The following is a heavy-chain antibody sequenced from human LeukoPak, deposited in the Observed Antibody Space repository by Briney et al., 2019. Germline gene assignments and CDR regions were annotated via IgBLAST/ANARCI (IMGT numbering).Heavy chain of an antibody. J-gene: IGHJ4*02. CDR1: GYTFTSYG. Sequence: GASVKVSCKAFGYTFTSYGISWVRQAPGQGLEWMGWISAYNGNTNYAQKLQGRVTMTTDTSTSTAYMELRSLRSDDTAVYYCARHYPPSSSGYFDWLNSKYRSGWYPDYFDYWGQGTLVTVSS. V-gene: IGHV1-18*01. CDR2: ISAYNGNT. CDR3: ARHYPPSSSGYFDWLNSKYRSGWYPDYFDY. D-gene: IGHD3-9*01.